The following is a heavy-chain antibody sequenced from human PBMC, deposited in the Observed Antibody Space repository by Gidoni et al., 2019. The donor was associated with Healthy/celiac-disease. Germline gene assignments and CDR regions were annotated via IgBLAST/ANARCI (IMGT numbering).Heavy chain of an antibody. CDR1: GGTFSSYA. CDR3: ARGSITMVRGVIQPYNWFDP. D-gene: IGHD3-10*01. Sequence: QVQLVQSGAEVKKPGSSVKVSCKASGGTFSSYAISWGRQAPGQGLEWMGGIIPIFGTANYAQKFQGRVTITADESTSTAYMELSSLRSEDTAVYYCARGSITMVRGVIQPYNWFDPWGQGTLVTVSS. V-gene: IGHV1-69*01. J-gene: IGHJ5*02. CDR2: IIPIFGTA.